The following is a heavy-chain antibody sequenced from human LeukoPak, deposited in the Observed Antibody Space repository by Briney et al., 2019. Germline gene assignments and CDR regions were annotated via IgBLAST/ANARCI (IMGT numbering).Heavy chain of an antibody. Sequence: GGSLRLSCTASGFTFGDYAMIWVRQAPGEGLESVGFIRSKAYGGTTEYGASVKGRFTISRDDSKSIAYLEMNSLKSEDTAVYHCTRGYDFVSGYLGIDACGQGTTVTASS. CDR1: GFTFGDYA. V-gene: IGHV3-49*04. J-gene: IGHJ6*02. CDR2: IRSKAYGGTT. D-gene: IGHD3-3*01. CDR3: TRGYDFVSGYLGIDA.